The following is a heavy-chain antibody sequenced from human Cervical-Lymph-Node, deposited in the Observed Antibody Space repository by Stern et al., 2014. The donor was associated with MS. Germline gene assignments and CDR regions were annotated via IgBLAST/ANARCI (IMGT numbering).Heavy chain of an antibody. V-gene: IGHV1-2*02. CDR3: ARDRGSYSDY. J-gene: IGHJ4*02. CDR2: ISPKTGSA. D-gene: IGHD1-26*01. Sequence: VQLVQSGAEVERPGASVQVSCKTSGYTFTAYYLHWVRQAPGPGLEWMGWISPKTGSATYAQKFQGRVTMTRDTSINTGYMELSSLRSDDTAVYYCARDRGSYSDYWGQGTLVAVSS. CDR1: GYTFTAYY.